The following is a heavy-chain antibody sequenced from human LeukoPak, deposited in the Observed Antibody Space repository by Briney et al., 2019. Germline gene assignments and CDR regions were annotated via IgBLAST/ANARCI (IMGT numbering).Heavy chain of an antibody. CDR3: ARMGWNDVNWFDP. CDR1: GDSISLYY. V-gene: IGHV4-59*01. J-gene: IGHJ5*02. Sequence: SETLSLTCTVSGDSISLYYWSWIRQPPGKGLEWIGYIYYSGSTNYNPSLKSRVTISVDTSKNQFSLKLSSVTAADTAVYYCARMGWNDVNWFDPWGQGTLVTVSS. CDR2: IYYSGST. D-gene: IGHD1-1*01.